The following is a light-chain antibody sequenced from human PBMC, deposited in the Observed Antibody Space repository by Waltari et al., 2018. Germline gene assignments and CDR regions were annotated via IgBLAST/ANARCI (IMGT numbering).Light chain of an antibody. Sequence: DIQMTQSPSSLSASVGYRVTITCRASQGISNYVAWVQQKPGKVPKLLIYAASTLQSGVPSRFSGSGSGTDFTLTISSLQPEDVATYYCQKYNMARWTFGQGTRVEIK. CDR3: QKYNMARWT. V-gene: IGKV1-27*01. CDR1: QGISNY. J-gene: IGKJ1*01. CDR2: AAS.